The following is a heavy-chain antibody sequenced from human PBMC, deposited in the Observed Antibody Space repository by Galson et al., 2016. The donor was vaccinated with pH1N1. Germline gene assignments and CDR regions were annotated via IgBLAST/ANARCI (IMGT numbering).Heavy chain of an antibody. Sequence: ETLSLTCAVYGGSFRGYYWSWIRQPPGKGLEWIGEINHGERTNYNPSLEGRVALSLDMSKNQISLRLMSVTAADTAGYFCARHSTSGFPTIEVAARRRPFDVWGQGTLATVSS. V-gene: IGHV4-34*01. CDR1: GGSFRGYY. CDR2: INHGERT. J-gene: IGHJ3*01. CDR3: ARHSTSGFPTIEVAARRRPFDV. D-gene: IGHD6-19*01.